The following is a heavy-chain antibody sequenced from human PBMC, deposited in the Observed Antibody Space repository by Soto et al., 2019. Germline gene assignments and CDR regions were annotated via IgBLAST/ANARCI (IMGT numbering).Heavy chain of an antibody. CDR3: ASEDDGGRPGD. D-gene: IGHD2-15*01. J-gene: IGHJ4*02. CDR2: MNPNSGNT. Sequence: QVQLVQSGAEVKKPGASVKLSCKASGYTFTSYDITWVRQATGQGLEWMGWMNPNSGNTGCARKFQGRVTMTRNTYMSTGYMELSSMRSEDTAVYYCASEDDGGRPGDWGQGTLVTVSS. CDR1: GYTFTSYD. V-gene: IGHV1-8*01.